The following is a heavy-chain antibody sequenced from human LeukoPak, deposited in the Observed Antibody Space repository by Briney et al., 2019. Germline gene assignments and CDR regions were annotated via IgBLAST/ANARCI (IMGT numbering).Heavy chain of an antibody. CDR1: GDSVSSNSAA. J-gene: IGHJ4*02. V-gene: IGHV6-1*01. Sequence: SQTLSLTCAISGDSVSSNSAAWNWIRQSPSRGLEWLGRTYYRSKWYNDYAVSVKSRITINPDTSKNQFSLQLNSVTPEDTAVYYCARGPAGKYSSSSNFDYWGQGTLVTVSS. D-gene: IGHD6-6*01. CDR2: TYYRSKWYN. CDR3: ARGPAGKYSSSSNFDY.